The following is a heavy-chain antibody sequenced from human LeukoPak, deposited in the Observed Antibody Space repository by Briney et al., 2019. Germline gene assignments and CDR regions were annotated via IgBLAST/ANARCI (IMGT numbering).Heavy chain of an antibody. D-gene: IGHD3-10*01. V-gene: IGHV4-34*01. J-gene: IGHJ4*02. CDR1: GGSFSGYY. Sequence: SETLSLTCSVYGGSFSGYYWSWIRQPPGKGLEWIGEINHSGSTNYNPSLKSRVTISVDTSKNQFSLKLSSVTAADTAVYYCARSLLWFGELFPFDYWGQGTLVTVSS. CDR3: ARSLLWFGELFPFDY. CDR2: INHSGST.